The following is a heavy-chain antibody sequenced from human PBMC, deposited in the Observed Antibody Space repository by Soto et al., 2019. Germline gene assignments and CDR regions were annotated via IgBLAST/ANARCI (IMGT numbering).Heavy chain of an antibody. CDR2: IYAGGDT. CDR1: GFTVSNKY. CDR3: AKATPAKFDY. J-gene: IGHJ4*02. V-gene: IGHV3-66*01. Sequence: GGSLRLSCAASGFTVSNKYMSWVRQAPGKGLEWVSVIYAGGDTYYADSVKGRFTISRDNSKNTLLLQMNSLRAEDAAVYYCAKATPAKFDYWGQGSLVTVSS. D-gene: IGHD2-2*01.